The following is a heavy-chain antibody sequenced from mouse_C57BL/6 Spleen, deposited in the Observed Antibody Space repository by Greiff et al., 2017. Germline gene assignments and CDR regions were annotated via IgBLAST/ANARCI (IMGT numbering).Heavy chain of an antibody. J-gene: IGHJ2*01. CDR1: GYTFTDYE. CDR2: IDPETGGT. D-gene: IGHD2-4*01. V-gene: IGHV1-15*01. CDR3: TRSGYYDYEGGYFDY. Sequence: QVHVKQSGAELVRPGASVTLSCKASGYTFTDYEMHWVKQTPVHGLEWIGAIDPETGGTAYNQKFKGKAILTADKSSSTAYMELRSLTSEDSAVYYCTRSGYYDYEGGYFDYWGQGTTLTVSS.